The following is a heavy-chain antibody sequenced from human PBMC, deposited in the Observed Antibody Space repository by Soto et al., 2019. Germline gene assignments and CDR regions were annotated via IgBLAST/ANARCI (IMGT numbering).Heavy chain of an antibody. CDR1: GGSISSGDYY. Sequence: SETLSLTCTVSGGSISSGDYYWSWIRQPPGKGLEWIGYIYYSGSTYYNPSLKSRVTISVDTSKNQFSLKLSSVTAADTAVYYCARDAAWGECLLYDLHTVYYAMHLCGPGPTRTVSS. V-gene: IGHV4-30-4*01. D-gene: IGHD3-3*01. CDR3: ARDAAWGECLLYDLHTVYYAMHL. CDR2: IYYSGST. J-gene: IGHJ6*02.